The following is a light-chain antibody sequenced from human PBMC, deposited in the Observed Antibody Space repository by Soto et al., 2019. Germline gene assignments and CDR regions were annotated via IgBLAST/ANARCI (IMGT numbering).Light chain of an antibody. J-gene: IGKJ1*01. V-gene: IGKV3-11*01. Sequence: EVVLTQSPATLSLSPGERATLSCRASQNIDIYLAWYQQKPGQAPRLLIYDASNRATGIPARFSGSGSGTDFTLTISSLEPEDFAVYYCQQRRNWPPVTFGQGTKVEIK. CDR1: QNIDIY. CDR3: QQRRNWPPVT. CDR2: DAS.